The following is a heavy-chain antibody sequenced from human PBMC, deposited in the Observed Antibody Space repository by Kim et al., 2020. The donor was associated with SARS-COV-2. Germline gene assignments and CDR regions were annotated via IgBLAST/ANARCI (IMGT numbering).Heavy chain of an antibody. J-gene: IGHJ6*02. CDR3: PRDQGYSSSSGNYYYYGMDV. D-gene: IGHD6-6*01. CDR2: IYHSGST. Sequence: SETLSLTCAVSGGSISSSNWWSWVRQPPGKGLEWIGEIYHSGSTNYNPSLKSRVTISVDKSKNQFSLKLSSVTAADTAVYYCPRDQGYSSSSGNYYYYGMDVWGQGTTVTVSS. CDR1: GGSISSSNW. V-gene: IGHV4-4*02.